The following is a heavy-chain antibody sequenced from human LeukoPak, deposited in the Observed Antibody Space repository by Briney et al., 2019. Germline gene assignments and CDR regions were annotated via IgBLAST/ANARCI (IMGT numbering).Heavy chain of an antibody. D-gene: IGHD2-2*01. J-gene: IGHJ4*02. CDR2: MNEYGSEK. CDR1: GFTFSNYW. V-gene: IGHV3-7*01. CDR3: ARVLYGSRVNVIDS. Sequence: GGSLRLSCAASGFTFSNYWINWVRQAPGKGLEWVANMNEYGSEKYYVDSVRGRFTISRDNAENSLFLHMNSLRVEDTAVYRCARVLYGSRVNVIDSWGPGTLVPVSS.